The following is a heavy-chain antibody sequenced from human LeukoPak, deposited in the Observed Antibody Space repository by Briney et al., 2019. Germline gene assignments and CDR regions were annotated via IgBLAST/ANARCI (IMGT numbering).Heavy chain of an antibody. CDR3: ASEIAAAGTRWFDP. V-gene: IGHV1-69*13. J-gene: IGHJ5*02. D-gene: IGHD6-13*01. Sequence: SVTVSCLGSGGTFSSYAISWVRRAPGQGLEWMGGIIPIFGTANYAQKFQDRVTITADESTSTAYMELSSLRSEDTAVYYCASEIAAAGTRWFDPWGQGTLVTVSS. CDR1: GGTFSSYA. CDR2: IIPIFGTA.